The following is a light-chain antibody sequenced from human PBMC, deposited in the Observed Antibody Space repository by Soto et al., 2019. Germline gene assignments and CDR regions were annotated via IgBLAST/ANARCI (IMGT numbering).Light chain of an antibody. V-gene: IGLV2-11*01. CDR2: DVS. J-gene: IGLJ2*01. Sequence: QSALTQPRSVSGSPGQSVTISCTGTSSDVGGYNYVSWYQQHPGKVPKLMISDVSKRPSGVPDRFSGSKSGNTASLTISGLQAEDEADYYCCSYAGSYTLVFGGGTKVTVL. CDR1: SSDVGGYNY. CDR3: CSYAGSYTLV.